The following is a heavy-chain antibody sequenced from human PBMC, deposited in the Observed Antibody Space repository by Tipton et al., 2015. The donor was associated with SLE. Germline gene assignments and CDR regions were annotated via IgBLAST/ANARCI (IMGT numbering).Heavy chain of an antibody. CDR3: ASRSSTRTNYYYMDV. Sequence: TLSLTCAVSGDSISSGGYYWSWIRQHPGKGLEWIGYIYYSGSTYYNPSLKSRVTISVDTSKNQFSLKLSSVTAADTAVYYCASRSSTRTNYYYMDVWGKGTTVTVSS. CDR1: GDSISSGGYY. CDR2: IYYSGST. D-gene: IGHD2-2*01. J-gene: IGHJ6*03. V-gene: IGHV4-31*11.